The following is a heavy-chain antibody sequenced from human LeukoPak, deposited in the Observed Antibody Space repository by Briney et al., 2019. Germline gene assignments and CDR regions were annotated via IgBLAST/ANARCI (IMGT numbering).Heavy chain of an antibody. CDR3: AKDIAVMARGVIVDYYYYYYMDV. V-gene: IGHV3-30*02. CDR1: GFTFDDYG. Sequence: GGSLRLSCAASGFTFDDYGMSWVRQAPGKGLEWVAFIRYDGSNKYYADSVKGRFTISRDNSKNTLYLQMNSLRAEDTAVYYCAKDIAVMARGVIVDYYYYYYMDVWGKGTTVTISS. CDR2: IRYDGSNK. J-gene: IGHJ6*03. D-gene: IGHD3-10*01.